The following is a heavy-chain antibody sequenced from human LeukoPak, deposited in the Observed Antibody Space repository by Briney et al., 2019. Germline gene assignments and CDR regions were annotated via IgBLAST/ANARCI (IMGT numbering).Heavy chain of an antibody. CDR3: AKDQNVVVVIYSGFDY. J-gene: IGHJ4*02. V-gene: IGHV3-23*01. D-gene: IGHD3-22*01. CDR2: ISGSGGST. CDR1: GFTFSSYA. Sequence: GGSLRLSCAASGFTFSSYAMSGVRQAPGKGLEWVSAISGSGGSTYYADSVKGRFTISRDNSKHTLYLQINSLRAEDTAVYYCAKDQNVVVVIYSGFDYWGQGTLATASS.